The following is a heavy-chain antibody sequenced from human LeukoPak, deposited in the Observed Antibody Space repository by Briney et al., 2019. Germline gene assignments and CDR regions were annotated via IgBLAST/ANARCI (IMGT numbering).Heavy chain of an antibody. V-gene: IGHV3-23*01. Sequence: GGSLRLSCAASGFTFSNYAMSWVRQAPGKGLEWVSVISGSGGTTYYADSVKGRFTISRDNSKNTLYLQMNSLRAEDTAVYYCAKGLEMATISPPDYWGQGTLVTVSS. CDR2: ISGSGGTT. J-gene: IGHJ4*02. CDR3: AKGLEMATISPPDY. D-gene: IGHD5-24*01. CDR1: GFTFSNYA.